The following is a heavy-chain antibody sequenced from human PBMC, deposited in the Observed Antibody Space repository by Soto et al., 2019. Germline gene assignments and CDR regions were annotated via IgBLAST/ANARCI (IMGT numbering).Heavy chain of an antibody. CDR1: GFSLNTTAVG. CDR2: IYWDNDK. D-gene: IGHD3-16*01. J-gene: IGHJ3*02. V-gene: IGHV2-5*02. CDR3: AHRERDDYVRGSYKRAFDT. Sequence: SVPTLVNPTQTLTLTCTFSGFSLNTTAVGVGWIRQPPGKALEWLALIYWDNDKRYNPSLKTRLTITQDTSKNQVVLKMTNMDPVDTAPYFCAHRERDDYVRGSYKRAFDTWGQGTMVTVSS.